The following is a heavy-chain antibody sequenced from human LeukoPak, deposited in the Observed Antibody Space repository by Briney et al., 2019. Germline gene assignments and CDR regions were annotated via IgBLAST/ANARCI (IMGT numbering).Heavy chain of an antibody. V-gene: IGHV1-2*02. J-gene: IGHJ4*02. CDR2: LTPSSGVT. CDR1: GYTFTAYY. CDR3: AARSHPFDY. Sequence: ASVKVSCKTSGYTFTAYYIHWVRQAPGQGLEWMGWLTPSSGVTNYAQEFQGRVTMTRDTSITTAYMELSSLRSDDTAVYFCAARSHPFDYWGQGTLSPSPQ.